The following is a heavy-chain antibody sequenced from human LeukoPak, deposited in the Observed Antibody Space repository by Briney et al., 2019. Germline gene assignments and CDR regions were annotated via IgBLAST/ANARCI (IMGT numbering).Heavy chain of an antibody. Sequence: SETLFLTCTVSGGSISSGGYYWSWIRQHPGKGLEWIGYIYYSGSTYYNPSLKSRVTISVDTSKNQFSLKLSSVTAADTAVYYCARDRRGVTDYWGQGTLVTVSS. D-gene: IGHD1-26*01. V-gene: IGHV4-31*03. J-gene: IGHJ4*02. CDR2: IYYSGST. CDR3: ARDRRGVTDY. CDR1: GGSISSGGYY.